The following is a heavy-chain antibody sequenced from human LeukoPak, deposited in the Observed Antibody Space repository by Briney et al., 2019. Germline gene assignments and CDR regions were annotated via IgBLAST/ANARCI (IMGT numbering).Heavy chain of an antibody. CDR3: AKYRVSNPPPRDFDF. D-gene: IGHD6-6*01. CDR2: IASGGGGI. CDR1: GFTFAYYA. Sequence: GGSLRLSCAASGFTFAYYAITWVRQAPGKGLGWGSVIASGGGGIQYADAVKGRFIVSRDNSKNTLFLQINSLKAEDTAVYYCAKYRVSNPPPRDFDFWGQGTLVTVSS. J-gene: IGHJ4*02. V-gene: IGHV3-23*01.